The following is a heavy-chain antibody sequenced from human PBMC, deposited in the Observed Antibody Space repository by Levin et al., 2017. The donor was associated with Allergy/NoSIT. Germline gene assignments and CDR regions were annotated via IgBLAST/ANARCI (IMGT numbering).Heavy chain of an antibody. J-gene: IGHJ3*01. D-gene: IGHD1-1*01. CDR1: GFTLTEYA. Sequence: GGSLRLSCDASGFTLTEYAMSWVRQAPGKGLEWVSIITGGGFNTYYGDSVKGRFTVSRDISKNTLYLELNSLRGEDTTVYYCAKKRGGTRGFSIDVWGRGTMDTVSS. CDR2: ITGGGFNT. V-gene: IGHV3-23*01. CDR3: AKKRGGTRGFSIDV.